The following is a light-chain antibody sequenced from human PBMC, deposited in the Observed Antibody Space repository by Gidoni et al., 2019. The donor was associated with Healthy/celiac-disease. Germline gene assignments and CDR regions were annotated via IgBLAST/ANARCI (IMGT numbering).Light chain of an antibody. CDR3: QQYNNWPFT. CDR2: GAS. V-gene: IGKV3-15*01. CDR1: QSVSSN. J-gene: IGKJ4*02. Sequence: EIVMTQSPATLSVSPGESATLSCSASQSVSSNLAWYQQKPGQAPRLLIYGASTRAPGIPARFSGSGSGTEFTLTISSLQSEDFAVYYCQQYNNWPFTFGGGTKVEIK.